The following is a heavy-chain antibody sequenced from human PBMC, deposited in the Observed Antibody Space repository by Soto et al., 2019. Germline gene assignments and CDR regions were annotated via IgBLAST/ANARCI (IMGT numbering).Heavy chain of an antibody. CDR3: ARDHYYDSRAFDY. CDR2: ISSSSSYI. Sequence: EVQLVESGGGLVKPGGSLRLSCAASGFTFSSYSMNWVRQAPGKGLEWVSSISSSSSYIYYADSVKGRFTISRDNAKNSLYLQMNSLRPEDTAVYYCARDHYYDSRAFDYWGQGTLVTVSS. CDR1: GFTFSSYS. D-gene: IGHD3-22*01. J-gene: IGHJ4*02. V-gene: IGHV3-21*01.